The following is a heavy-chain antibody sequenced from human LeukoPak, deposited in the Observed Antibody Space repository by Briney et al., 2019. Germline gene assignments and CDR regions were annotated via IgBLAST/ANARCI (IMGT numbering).Heavy chain of an antibody. V-gene: IGHV4-39*01. CDR1: GGSISSGDYY. Sequence: PSETLSLTCIVSGGSISSGDYYWDWIRQPPGWGLEWIGNVNPTGNVDYNPSLRSRVSMYVDRSKNQFSLKLTSVTAADTAIYYCARHLAAHNWFDPWGQGALVTISS. D-gene: IGHD6-25*01. J-gene: IGHJ5*02. CDR3: ARHLAAHNWFDP. CDR2: VNPTGNV.